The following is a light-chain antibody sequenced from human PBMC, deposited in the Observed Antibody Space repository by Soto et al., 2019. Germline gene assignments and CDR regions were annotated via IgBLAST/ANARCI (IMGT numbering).Light chain of an antibody. CDR3: QQYRTLWT. Sequence: EIVLTQSPGTLSLSPGERATLSCRASQIFNSKYLAWYQQTPGQAPRLLIYGSSTRASVIPDRFSGSASGTYFTLTINRLEHDDSAFYYCQQYRTLWTFGRGTRVEIK. CDR1: QIFNSKY. V-gene: IGKV3-20*01. CDR2: GSS. J-gene: IGKJ1*01.